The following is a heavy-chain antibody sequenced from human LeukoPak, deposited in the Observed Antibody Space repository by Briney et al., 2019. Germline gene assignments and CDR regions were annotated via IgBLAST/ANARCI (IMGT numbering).Heavy chain of an antibody. CDR1: GYTFTGYY. V-gene: IGHV1-2*02. Sequence: ASVKVSCKASGYTFTGYYMHWVRQAPGQGLEWMGWINPNSGGTNYAQKFQGRVTMTRDTSTSTVYMELSSLRSEDTAVYYCARDLSPPYCSSTSCYVGAFDIWGQGTMVTVSS. J-gene: IGHJ3*02. D-gene: IGHD2-2*01. CDR3: ARDLSPPYCSSTSCYVGAFDI. CDR2: INPNSGGT.